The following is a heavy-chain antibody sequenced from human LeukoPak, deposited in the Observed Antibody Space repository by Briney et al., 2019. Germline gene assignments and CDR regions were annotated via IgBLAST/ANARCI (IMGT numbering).Heavy chain of an antibody. V-gene: IGHV1-46*01. CDR2: INPSGGST. CDR3: ATHVDYGDYVSAPDY. D-gene: IGHD4-17*01. CDR1: GYTFTSYY. Sequence: ASVKVSCKASGYTFTSYYMHWVRQAPGQGLEWMGIINPSGGSTSYAQKFQGRVTMTRDTSTSTVYMELSSLRSEDTAVYYCATHVDYGDYVSAPDYWGQGTLVTASS. J-gene: IGHJ4*02.